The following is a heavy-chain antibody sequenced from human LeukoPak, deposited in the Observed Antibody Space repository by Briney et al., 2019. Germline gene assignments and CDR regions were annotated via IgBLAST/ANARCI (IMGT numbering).Heavy chain of an antibody. V-gene: IGHV4-4*02. D-gene: IGHD2-15*01. CDR2: IHHSATP. CDR3: ARRRGVRYCSGGSCYIFDY. J-gene: IGHJ4*02. Sequence: SGTLSLTCAVSGGSISTHWWSWVRRPPGKGLEWIGEIHHSATPNSNPSLKSRVTISIDQTKNQFSLSLNSVTAADTAVYYCARRRGVRYCSGGSCYIFDYWGQGTLVTVSS. CDR1: GGSISTHW.